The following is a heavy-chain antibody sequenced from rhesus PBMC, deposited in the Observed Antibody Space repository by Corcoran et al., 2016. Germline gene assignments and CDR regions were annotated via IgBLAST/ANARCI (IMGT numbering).Heavy chain of an antibody. CDR3: APRTSGSQFDY. CDR1: GYTCTDYY. CDR2: VDPEHGDA. D-gene: IGHD6-25*01. J-gene: IGHJ4*01. Sequence: EVQLVQSGAEVKKPGASAKISCKASGYTCTDYYLHWVRQAHGKGLEWVDLVDPEHGDAIPPQNFQARVTITADPSTDTAYMELSSLRSEDTAVYYCAPRTSGSQFDYWGQGVLVTVSS. V-gene: IGHV1-111*02.